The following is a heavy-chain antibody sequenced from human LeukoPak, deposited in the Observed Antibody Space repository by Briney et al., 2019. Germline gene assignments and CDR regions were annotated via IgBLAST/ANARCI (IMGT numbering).Heavy chain of an antibody. CDR3: ARYVVVTTKYYFDY. D-gene: IGHD2-21*02. J-gene: IGHJ4*02. CDR1: GFTFSSYW. CDR2: IYYSGTT. Sequence: GSLRLSCAASGFTFSSYWMSWVRQAPGKGLEWIATIYYSGTTYYNAPLKSRVTISVDTSKNQFSVKLSSVTAADTAVYYCARYVVVTTKYYFDYWGQGTLVTVSS. V-gene: IGHV4-39*01.